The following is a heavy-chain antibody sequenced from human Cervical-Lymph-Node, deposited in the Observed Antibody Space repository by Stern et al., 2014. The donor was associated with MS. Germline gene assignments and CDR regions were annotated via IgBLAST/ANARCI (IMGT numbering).Heavy chain of an antibody. CDR2: FFAMGPL. D-gene: IGHD2-21*01. CDR1: GASITSAGSF. J-gene: IGHJ4*02. V-gene: IGHV4-61*02. Sequence: QLQLQESGPGLVKPSETLSLTCTVSGASITSAGSFWSWIRQPARKGLVWMGLFFAMGPLKPTPSLRGRVTISEDGSRNHFSLNLPSVTAADTALYYCARLYSATFDSWGQGILVTVSS. CDR3: ARLYSATFDS.